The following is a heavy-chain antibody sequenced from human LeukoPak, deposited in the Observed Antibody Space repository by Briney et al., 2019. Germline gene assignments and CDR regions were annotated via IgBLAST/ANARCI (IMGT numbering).Heavy chain of an antibody. Sequence: GGSLRLSCAASGFTFSSYSMNWVRQAPGKGLEWVSSISSGSSFIYYADSVKGRFTISRDNARNSLYLQMDSLRAEDTAVYYCARAPEVGATHYFDYWGQGTLVTVSS. D-gene: IGHD1-26*01. V-gene: IGHV3-21*01. CDR1: GFTFSSYS. CDR3: ARAPEVGATHYFDY. J-gene: IGHJ4*02. CDR2: ISSGSSFI.